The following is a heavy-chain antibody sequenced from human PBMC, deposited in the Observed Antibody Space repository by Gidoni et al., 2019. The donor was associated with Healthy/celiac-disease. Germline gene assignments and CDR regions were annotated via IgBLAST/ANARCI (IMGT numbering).Heavy chain of an antibody. CDR1: GGSISSGGYY. V-gene: IGHV4-31*03. CDR3: ARSYYDFWRGYYFDY. D-gene: IGHD3-3*01. Sequence: QVQLQESGPGLVKPSQTLSLTCTVSGGSISSGGYYWSWIRQHPGKGLEWIGYIYYSGSTYYNPSLKSRVTLSVDTSKNQFSLKLSSVTAADTAVYYCARSYYDFWRGYYFDYWGQGTLVTVSS. CDR2: IYYSGST. J-gene: IGHJ4*02.